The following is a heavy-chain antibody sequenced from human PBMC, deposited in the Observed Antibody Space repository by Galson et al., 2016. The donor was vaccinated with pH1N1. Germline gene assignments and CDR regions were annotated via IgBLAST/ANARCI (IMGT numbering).Heavy chain of an antibody. CDR1: KSTFTTSY. D-gene: IGHD5-18*01. J-gene: IGHJ4*02. CDR3: AQYSRASGDPA. V-gene: IGHV1-46*01. Sequence: SVKVSCKAPKSTFTTSYIHWVRQAPGQGLEWMGIIEPRYDTTTYSQRFQGRVALTRDTSTSTVYMEVSSLTSEDTAIDYCAQYSRASGDPAWGQGTLVTVSS. CDR2: IEPRYDTT.